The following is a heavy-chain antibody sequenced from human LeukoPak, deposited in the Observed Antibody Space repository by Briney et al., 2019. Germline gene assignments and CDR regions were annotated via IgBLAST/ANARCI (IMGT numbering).Heavy chain of an antibody. V-gene: IGHV3-23*01. Sequence: PGGSLRLSCAASGFTFSSYAMSWVRQAPGKGLEWVSAISGSGGSTYYADSVKGRFTISRDNSKNTLYLQMNSLRAEDTAVYYCAKALFTVKTFFGVVFDYWGQGTLVTVSS. CDR2: ISGSGGST. D-gene: IGHD3-3*01. CDR1: GFTFSSYA. J-gene: IGHJ4*02. CDR3: AKALFTVKTFFGVVFDY.